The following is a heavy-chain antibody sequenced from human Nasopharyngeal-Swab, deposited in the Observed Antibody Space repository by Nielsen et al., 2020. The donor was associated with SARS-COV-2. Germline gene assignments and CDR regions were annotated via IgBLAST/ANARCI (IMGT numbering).Heavy chain of an antibody. D-gene: IGHD2-15*01. J-gene: IGHJ4*02. CDR2: IARSGYTI. CDR1: GLTFSSYE. CDR3: ARERMTIAGSRYYFDY. Sequence: GGSLRLSLAASGLTFSSYELNWVRQAPGKGLEWVSYIARSGYTIFYADLVKGRFTISRDNAKNSLYVQMTSLRAENTAVYYCARERMTIAGSRYYFDYWGQGTLVTLSS. V-gene: IGHV3-48*03.